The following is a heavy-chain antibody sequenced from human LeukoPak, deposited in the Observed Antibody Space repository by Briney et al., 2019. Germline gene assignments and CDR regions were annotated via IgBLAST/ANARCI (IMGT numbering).Heavy chain of an antibody. CDR3: ARVRWDIVVVPAAIYPKDNWFEP. J-gene: IGHJ5*02. CDR1: GFTFSSYW. D-gene: IGHD2-2*01. V-gene: IGHV3-7*01. CDR2: IKQDGSEK. Sequence: GGSLRLSCAASGFTFSSYWMSWVRQAPGKGLEWVANIKQDGSEKYYVDSVKGRFTISRDNAKNSLYLQMNSLRAEDTAVYYCARVRWDIVVVPAAIYPKDNWFEPWGQGTLVTVSS.